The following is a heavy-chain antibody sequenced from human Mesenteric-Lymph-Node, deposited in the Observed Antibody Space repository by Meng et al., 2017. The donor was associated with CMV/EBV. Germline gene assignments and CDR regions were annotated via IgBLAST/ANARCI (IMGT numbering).Heavy chain of an antibody. CDR1: GYTFTDYY. D-gene: IGHD2-2*01. CDR2: MNPKSGGT. CDR3: ARDLGYCSSTSCYLYYYYYGMDV. V-gene: IGHV1-2*02. J-gene: IGHJ6*02. Sequence: ASVKVSCKASGYTFTDYYLHWVRQAPGQGLEWVGWMNPKSGGTKYAPKFQGRVSMTRDTSTSTVYMELSSLRSEDTAVYYCARDLGYCSSTSCYLYYYYYGMDVWGQGTTVTVSS.